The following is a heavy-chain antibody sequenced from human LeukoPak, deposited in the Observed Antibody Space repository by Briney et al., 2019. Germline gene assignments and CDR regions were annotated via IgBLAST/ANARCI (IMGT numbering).Heavy chain of an antibody. D-gene: IGHD6-13*01. V-gene: IGHV1-24*01. J-gene: IGHJ4*02. CDR1: GYTLTELS. CDR3: ATDLTGIAAEGY. Sequence: APVKVSCKVSGYTLTELSMHWVRQAPGKGLEWMGGFDPEDGETIYAQKFQGRVTMTEDTSTDTAYMELSSLRSEDTAVYYCATDLTGIAAEGYWGQGTLVTVSS. CDR2: FDPEDGET.